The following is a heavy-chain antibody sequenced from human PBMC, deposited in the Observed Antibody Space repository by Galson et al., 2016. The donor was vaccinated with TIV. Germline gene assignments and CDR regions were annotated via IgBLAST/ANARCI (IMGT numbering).Heavy chain of an antibody. CDR2: ISYDGNNK. J-gene: IGHJ6*02. CDR1: GFIFSDYD. CDR3: AKYRGAKGCTTTICYVMDV. D-gene: IGHD2-2*01. V-gene: IGHV3-30*18. Sequence: SLRLSCAASGFIFSDYDMHWVRQAPGKGLEWVAVISYDGNNKFFGASVKGRFTISRDNPKNMLYLQLNSLRPEDTALFSCAKYRGAKGCTTTICYVMDVWGQGTTVTVTS.